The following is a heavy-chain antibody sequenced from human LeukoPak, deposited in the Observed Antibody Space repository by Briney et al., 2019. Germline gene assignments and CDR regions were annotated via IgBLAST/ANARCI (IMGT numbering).Heavy chain of an antibody. D-gene: IGHD1-14*01. V-gene: IGHV3-23*01. CDR3: AKPARTDYVDY. J-gene: IGHJ4*02. Sequence: SLGRACAATGLSLGSECMTWVRQALGKEMEWVSAISGSGGSTYYADSVKGRITISRDNSKNTLYLQMNSLRAEDTAVYYCAKPARTDYVDYWGQGTLVTVST. CDR1: GLSLGSEC. CDR2: ISGSGGST.